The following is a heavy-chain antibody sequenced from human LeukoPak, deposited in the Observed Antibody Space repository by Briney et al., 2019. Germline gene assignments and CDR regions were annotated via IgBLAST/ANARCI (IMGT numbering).Heavy chain of an antibody. V-gene: IGHV3-30*02. J-gene: IGHJ4*02. CDR2: IRYDGSNK. CDR1: GFTFSSYG. CDR3: AKGDYGMEEMATIVPPGSVY. Sequence: PGGSLRLSCAASGFTFSSYGMHWVRQAPGKGLEWVAFIRYDGSNKYYADSVKGRFTISRDNSKNTLYLQMNSLRAEDTAVYYCAKGDYGMEEMATIVPPGSVYWGQGTLVTVSS. D-gene: IGHD5-24*01.